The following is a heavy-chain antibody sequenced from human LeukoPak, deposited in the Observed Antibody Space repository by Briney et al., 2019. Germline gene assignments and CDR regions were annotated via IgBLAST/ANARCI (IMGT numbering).Heavy chain of an antibody. CDR3: ARDRGYYYYGMDV. CDR2: ISSSSRYI. J-gene: IGHJ6*02. CDR1: GFTFSSYE. V-gene: IGHV3-21*01. Sequence: PGGSLRLSCAASGFTFSSYEMNWVRQAPGKGLEWVSSISSSSRYIYYADSVKGRFTISRDNAKNSLYLQMNSLRAEDTAVYYCARDRGYYYYGMDVWGQGTTVTVSS. D-gene: IGHD3-10*01.